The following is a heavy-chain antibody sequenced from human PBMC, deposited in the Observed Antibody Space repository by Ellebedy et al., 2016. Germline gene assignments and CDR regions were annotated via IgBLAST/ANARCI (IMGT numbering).Heavy chain of an antibody. V-gene: IGHV4-59*02. D-gene: IGHD6-6*01. CDR3: ARDVSLYSSSPSFDF. Sequence: SETLSLTXTVSGGSVDTYYWTWIRQSPGKGLEWIGYVFYGGSTKYNPSLRSRVTISLDTSTNQFSLKVTSVAAADTAVYYCARDVSLYSSSPSFDFWGQGTLVTVSS. CDR1: GGSVDTYY. J-gene: IGHJ4*02. CDR2: VFYGGST.